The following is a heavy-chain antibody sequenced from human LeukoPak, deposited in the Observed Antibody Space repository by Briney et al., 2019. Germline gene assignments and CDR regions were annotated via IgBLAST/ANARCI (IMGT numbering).Heavy chain of an antibody. J-gene: IGHJ6*03. V-gene: IGHV3-7*01. Sequence: GGSLRLSCAASGFAFSSYWMSWVRQAPGKGLEWVANIKQDGSEKYYVDSVKGRFTISRDNAKNSLYLQMNSLRAEDTAVYYCARDSPIYDSSGYYDYYYYYYMDVWGKGTTVTVSS. CDR2: IKQDGSEK. D-gene: IGHD3-22*01. CDR1: GFAFSSYW. CDR3: ARDSPIYDSSGYYDYYYYYYMDV.